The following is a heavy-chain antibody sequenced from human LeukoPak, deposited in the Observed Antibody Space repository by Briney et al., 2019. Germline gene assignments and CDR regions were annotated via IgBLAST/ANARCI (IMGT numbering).Heavy chain of an antibody. CDR3: ARPLYCSGGSCSDY. CDR2: ISHSGNT. V-gene: IGHV4-39*01. Sequence: TSETLSLTCTVSGGSISSSSYYWGWIRRPPGKGLEWIGSISHSGNTYYNPSLTSRVTISVDRSKNQFSLKLSSVTAADTAVYYCARPLYCSGGSCSDYWGQGTLVTVSS. D-gene: IGHD2-15*01. J-gene: IGHJ4*02. CDR1: GGSISSSSYY.